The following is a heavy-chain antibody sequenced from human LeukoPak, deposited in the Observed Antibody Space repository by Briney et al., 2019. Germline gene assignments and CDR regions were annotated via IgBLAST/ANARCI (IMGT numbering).Heavy chain of an antibody. CDR2: IYYTGNT. CDR3: ARQTGSGLFILP. D-gene: IGHD3/OR15-3a*01. V-gene: IGHV4-39*01. Sequence: PSETLSLTCTVSGVSISSSNSYWGWIRQPPGKGLEWIGSIYYTGNTYYNASLKSQVSISIDTSQNQFSLKLTSVTAADTSVYYCARQTGSGLFILPGGQGTLVTVSS. CDR1: GVSISSSNSY. J-gene: IGHJ4*02.